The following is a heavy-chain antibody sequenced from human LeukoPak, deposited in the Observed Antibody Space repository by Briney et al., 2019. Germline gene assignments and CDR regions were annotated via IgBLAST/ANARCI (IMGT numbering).Heavy chain of an antibody. D-gene: IGHD1-26*01. CDR3: AKGKANHLGALDF. CDR2: VSESGDGT. Sequence: GGSLRLSCAASGFSFSSYAMSWVRQAPGKGLEWVSSVSESGDGTYYADSVMGRFIISRDNSRKTFHLQMDSLRADDTAIYYCAKGKANHLGALDFWGQGTLVTVSS. V-gene: IGHV3-23*01. CDR1: GFSFSSYA. J-gene: IGHJ4*02.